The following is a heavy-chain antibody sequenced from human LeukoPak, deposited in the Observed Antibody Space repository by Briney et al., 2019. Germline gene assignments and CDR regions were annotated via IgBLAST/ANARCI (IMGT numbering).Heavy chain of an antibody. J-gene: IGHJ4*02. V-gene: IGHV4-39*07. CDR2: IYSSGTT. CDR1: GGSISSSSYY. CDR3: AREANYYGSGSYFEGTFDH. Sequence: SETLSLTCTVSGGSISSSSYYWGWIRQPPGKGLEWIGSIYSSGTTNYNPSLKSRVTISIDTSKNEFSLKLTSVTAADTAVYYCAREANYYGSGSYFEGTFDHWGQGSLVIVSS. D-gene: IGHD3-10*01.